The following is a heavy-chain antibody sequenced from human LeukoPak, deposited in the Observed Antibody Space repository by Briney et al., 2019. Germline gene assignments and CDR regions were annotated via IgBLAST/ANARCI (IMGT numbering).Heavy chain of an antibody. CDR3: ARGGNALDY. J-gene: IGHJ4*02. CDR1: GGSISTYY. V-gene: IGHV4-59*01. Sequence: KASETLSLTCTVSGGSISTYYWSWIRQPPGKGLDWIGSFYYTGSTNYNPSLRSRVTTSLDTSKNQISLRLSSVTAADTAVYYCARGGNALDYWGQGTLVTVSS. CDR2: FYYTGST. D-gene: IGHD4-23*01.